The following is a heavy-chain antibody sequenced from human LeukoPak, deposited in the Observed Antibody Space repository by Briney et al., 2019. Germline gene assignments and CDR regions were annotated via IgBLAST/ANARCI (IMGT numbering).Heavy chain of an antibody. V-gene: IGHV4-4*07. D-gene: IGHD3-10*01. CDR2: IYTSGST. J-gene: IGHJ3*02. CDR3: ARVWFGELLSGSDAFDI. Sequence: SETLSLTCTVSGGSISSYYWSWIRQPAGKGLEWIGRIYTSGSTNYNPSLKSRVTMSVDTSKNQFSLKLSSVTAADTAVYYCARVWFGELLSGSDAFDIWGQGTMVTVSS. CDR1: GGSISSYY.